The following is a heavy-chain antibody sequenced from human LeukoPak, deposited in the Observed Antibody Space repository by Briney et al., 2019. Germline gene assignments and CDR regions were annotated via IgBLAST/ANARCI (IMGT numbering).Heavy chain of an antibody. V-gene: IGHV1-69*13. J-gene: IGHJ5*02. D-gene: IGHD4-17*01. CDR2: IIPIFGTA. Sequence: GASVKVSCKASGYTFTSYGISWVRQAPGQGLEWMGGIIPIFGTANYAQKFQGRVTITADESTSTAYMELSSLRSEDTAVYYCARVEDGDYGWFDPWGQGTLVTVSS. CDR1: GYTFTSYG. CDR3: ARVEDGDYGWFDP.